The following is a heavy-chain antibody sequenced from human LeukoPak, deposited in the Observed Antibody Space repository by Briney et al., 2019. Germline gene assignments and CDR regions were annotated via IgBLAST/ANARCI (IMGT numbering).Heavy chain of an antibody. CDR1: GDSVSSNSAA. J-gene: IGHJ4*02. V-gene: IGHV6-1*01. Sequence: SQTLSLTCAISGDSVSSNSAAWNWIRQSPSRGLEWLGRTYYRSKWISDYAVSVKSRITINADTSKNKFSLQVNSVTPEYTAVYYCARKGTVTTPFDYWGQGILVTVSS. CDR3: ARKGTVTTPFDY. D-gene: IGHD1/OR15-1a*01. CDR2: TYYRSKWIS.